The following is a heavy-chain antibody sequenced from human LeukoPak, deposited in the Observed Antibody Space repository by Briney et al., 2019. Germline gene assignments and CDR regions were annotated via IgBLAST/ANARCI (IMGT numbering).Heavy chain of an antibody. CDR3: AKDLGRSSSWSKYTWFDP. J-gene: IGHJ5*02. D-gene: IGHD6-13*01. Sequence: SETLSLTCSVSGGSISHYYWSWIRPPPGKGLKWIGYIYYTGSTKYNPSLKSRVTISVDTSKNQFYLNLSSVTAADTAIYYCAKDLGRSSSWSKYTWFDPWGQGTLVTVSS. V-gene: IGHV4-59*01. CDR1: GGSISHYY. CDR2: IYYTGST.